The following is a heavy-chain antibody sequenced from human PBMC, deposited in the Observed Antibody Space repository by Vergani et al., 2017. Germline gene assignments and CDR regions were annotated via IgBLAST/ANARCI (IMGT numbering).Heavy chain of an antibody. CDR3: ASTRTLYDFWSGYGWFDP. J-gene: IGHJ5*02. CDR1: GYTFTSYG. V-gene: IGHV1-18*04. D-gene: IGHD3-3*01. Sequence: QVQLVQSGAEVKKPGASVKVSCKASGYTFTSYGISWVRQAPGQGLEWMGWISAYNGNTNYAQKFQGRVTMTEDTSTDTAYMELSSLRSEDTAVYYCASTRTLYDFWSGYGWFDPWGQGTLVTVSS. CDR2: ISAYNGNT.